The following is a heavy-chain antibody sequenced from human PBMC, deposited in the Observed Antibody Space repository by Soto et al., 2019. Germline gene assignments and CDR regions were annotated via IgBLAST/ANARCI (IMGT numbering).Heavy chain of an antibody. V-gene: IGHV4-59*01. D-gene: IGHD3-3*01. J-gene: IGHJ3*02. CDR3: ARGGGYDFQDAFDI. CDR2: IYYSGST. CDR1: GGSISSYY. Sequence: SETLSLTCTVSGGSISSYYWSWIRQPPGKGLEWIGYIYYSGSTNYNPSLKSRVTISVDTSENQFSLKLSSVTAADTAVYYCARGGGYDFQDAFDIGVQGTMVNFS.